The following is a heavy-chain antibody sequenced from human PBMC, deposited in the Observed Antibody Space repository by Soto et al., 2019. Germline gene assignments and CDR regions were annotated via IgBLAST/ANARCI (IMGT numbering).Heavy chain of an antibody. CDR1: GFTFSGYS. J-gene: IGHJ4*02. D-gene: IGHD6-19*01. V-gene: IGHV3-64*01. CDR2: INTNGVNT. Sequence: EVQLVESGGGLVQPGWSPRLSCAASGFTFSGYSMFWVRQAPGKGLEYVSAINTNGVNTFYAKSVKGRFTISRDHSKNTMYLQMGSLRAEDMAVYYCARGRVEDSSGWATYFDYWGQGTLVTVSS. CDR3: ARGRVEDSSGWATYFDY.